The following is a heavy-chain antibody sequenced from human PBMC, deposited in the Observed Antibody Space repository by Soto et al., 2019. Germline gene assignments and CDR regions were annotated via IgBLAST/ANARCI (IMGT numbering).Heavy chain of an antibody. Sequence: QITLKESGPTLVKPTQTLTLTCTFSGFSLSTSGVGVGWIRQPPGKALEWLALIYWDADKLYSPSLKSRLSITQDTAKIHEVLIMINMDPVDTATYYCAHRSGTTARGVIISPNLLDPWGQGTLVTVSS. J-gene: IGHJ5*02. CDR3: AHRSGTTARGVIISPNLLDP. D-gene: IGHD3-10*01. CDR2: IYWDADK. CDR1: GFSLSTSGVG. V-gene: IGHV2-5*02.